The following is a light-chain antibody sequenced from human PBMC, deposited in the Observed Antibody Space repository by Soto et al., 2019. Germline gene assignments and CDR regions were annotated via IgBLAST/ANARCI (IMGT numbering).Light chain of an antibody. Sequence: QSALTQPPSASGSPGQSVTISCTGTSSDVGGYNYVSWYQQHPGKAPKLMIYEVSKRPSGVPDRFSGSKSGNTASLTVSGLQAEDEADYYCSSYAGSNNFDFGGGTQLTVL. CDR1: SSDVGGYNY. V-gene: IGLV2-8*01. CDR3: SSYAGSNNFD. J-gene: IGLJ2*01. CDR2: EVS.